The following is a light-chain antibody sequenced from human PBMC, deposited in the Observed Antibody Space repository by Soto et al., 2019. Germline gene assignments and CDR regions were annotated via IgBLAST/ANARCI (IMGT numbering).Light chain of an antibody. CDR1: QSLSSIY. J-gene: IGKJ1*01. V-gene: IGKV3-20*01. CDR2: RTS. Sequence: IVWTQSPAPLSLSPGQGATLSCMASQSLSSIYLAWYQQKPGQAPRLLIYRTSSRATGIPDRFSGSESETDFTLTISRLEPDDSAVYYCQQYGSSPRTFGPGTKVDNK. CDR3: QQYGSSPRT.